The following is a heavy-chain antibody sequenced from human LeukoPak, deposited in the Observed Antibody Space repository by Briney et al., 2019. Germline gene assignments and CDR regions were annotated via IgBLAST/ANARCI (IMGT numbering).Heavy chain of an antibody. V-gene: IGHV2-5*02. D-gene: IGHD1-26*01. CDR1: GFSLSTSGAG. J-gene: IGHJ3*02. Sequence: SGPTLVNPTHTLTLTCTVSGFSLSTSGAGVGWIRHPPGKALEWLALIYWDDDKRFSPSLNNRLTITKDTSKNQVVLEMTNMDPVDTATYYCAHRRGTASSGAFDIWGQGTRVTVSS. CDR2: IYWDDDK. CDR3: AHRRGTASSGAFDI.